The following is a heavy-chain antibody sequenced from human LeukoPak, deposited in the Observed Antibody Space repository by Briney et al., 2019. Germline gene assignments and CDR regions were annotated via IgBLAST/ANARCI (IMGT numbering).Heavy chain of an antibody. Sequence: ASVKVSCKASGYTFTSYDINWVRQATGQGLEWMGWMNPNSGNTGYAQKFQGRVTMTRNTSISTAYMELSSLRSEDTAVYYCARGYRDRAMAWKYYYYMDVWGKGTTVTISS. V-gene: IGHV1-8*01. CDR3: ARGYRDRAMAWKYYYYMDV. J-gene: IGHJ6*03. CDR1: GYTFTSYD. CDR2: MNPNSGNT. D-gene: IGHD5-18*01.